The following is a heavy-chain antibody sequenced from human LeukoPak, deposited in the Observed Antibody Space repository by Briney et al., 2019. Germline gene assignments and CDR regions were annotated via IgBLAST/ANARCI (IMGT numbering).Heavy chain of an antibody. Sequence: AGSLRLSCAASGVTVSSNYMSWVRQPPGKGLEWVSVIYSGGSTYYADSVKGRFTISIYNSKNTLYLHMNSLRAEDTAVYYCASDIVGATSAFDIWGQGTMVSVSS. CDR2: IYSGGST. D-gene: IGHD1-26*01. V-gene: IGHV3-66*01. J-gene: IGHJ3*02. CDR1: GVTVSSNY. CDR3: ASDIVGATSAFDI.